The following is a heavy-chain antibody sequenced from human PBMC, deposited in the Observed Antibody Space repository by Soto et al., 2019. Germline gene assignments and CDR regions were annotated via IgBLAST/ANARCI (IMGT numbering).Heavy chain of an antibody. D-gene: IGHD2-15*01. CDR1: GFTFSSYW. CDR3: ARELVVVAATEFQYYYYGMDV. CDR2: INSDGSST. Sequence: PGGSLRLSCAASGFTFSSYWMHWVRQAPGKGLVWVSRINSDGSSTSYADSVKGRFTISRDNAKNTLYLQMNSLRAEDTAVYYCARELVVVAATEFQYYYYGMDVWGQGTTVTVSS. J-gene: IGHJ6*02. V-gene: IGHV3-74*01.